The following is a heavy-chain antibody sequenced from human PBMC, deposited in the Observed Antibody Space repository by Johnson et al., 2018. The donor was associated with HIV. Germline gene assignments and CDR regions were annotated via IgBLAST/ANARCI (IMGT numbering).Heavy chain of an antibody. CDR3: AKEGRYVEGAVDI. Sequence: QMQLVESGGGVVQPGRSLRLSCAASGFTFSSYGMHWVRQAPGKGLEWVAVISYDGSNKYYADSVKGRFTISRDNSKNTLYLQMNSLRAEDTAVYYCAKEGRYVEGAVDIWGQGTMVTVSS. D-gene: IGHD5-12*01. CDR2: ISYDGSNK. CDR1: GFTFSSYG. J-gene: IGHJ3*02. V-gene: IGHV3-30*18.